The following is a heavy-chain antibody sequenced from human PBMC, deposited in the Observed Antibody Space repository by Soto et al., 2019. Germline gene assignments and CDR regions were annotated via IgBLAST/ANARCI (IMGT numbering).Heavy chain of an antibody. J-gene: IGHJ4*02. CDR2: IYWNSGTI. CDR3: AKDNSLTTSYFVH. CDR1: GFTFDDYA. D-gene: IGHD1-1*01. Sequence: VQLVESGGGLVQPGGSLRLSCAASGFTFDDYAMHWVRQAPGKGLEWVSSIYWNSGTIDYADSVKGRFTISRDNAKNSLYLQMNSLRPEDTAFYYCAKDNSLTTSYFVHWGQGTLVTVSS. V-gene: IGHV3-9*01.